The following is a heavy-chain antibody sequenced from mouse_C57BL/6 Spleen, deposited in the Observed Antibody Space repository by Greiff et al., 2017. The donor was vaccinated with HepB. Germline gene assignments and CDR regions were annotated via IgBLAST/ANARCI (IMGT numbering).Heavy chain of an antibody. CDR3: ARSRGTGTGFAY. CDR1: GYTFTSYW. Sequence: QVQLQQPGAELVRPGSSVKLSCKASGYTFTSYWMDWVKQRPGQGLEWIGNIYPSDSETHYNQKFKDKATLTVDKSSSTAYMKLSSLTSEDSAVYYCARSRGTGTGFAYWGQGTLVTVSA. J-gene: IGHJ3*01. CDR2: IYPSDSET. D-gene: IGHD4-1*01. V-gene: IGHV1-61*01.